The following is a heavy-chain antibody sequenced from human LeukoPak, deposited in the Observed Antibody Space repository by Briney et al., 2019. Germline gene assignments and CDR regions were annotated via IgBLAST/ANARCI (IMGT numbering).Heavy chain of an antibody. CDR1: GGSISSGGYY. CDR3: ASFSISSRYFDWSSYEYLY. Sequence: PSQTLSLTCTVPGGSISSGGYYWSWIRQHPGKGLEWIGYIYYSGSTYYNPSLKSRVTISVDTSKNQFSLKLSDVTAADTAVYYCASFSISSRYFDWSSYEYLYWGQGTLVTVSS. J-gene: IGHJ4*02. D-gene: IGHD3-9*01. V-gene: IGHV4-31*03. CDR2: IYYSGST.